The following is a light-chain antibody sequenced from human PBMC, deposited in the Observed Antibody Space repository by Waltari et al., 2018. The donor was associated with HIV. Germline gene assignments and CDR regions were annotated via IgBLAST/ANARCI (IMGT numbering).Light chain of an antibody. Sequence: DLVMTQSPDSLAMSLGERATIHCRSSHSLFNVSNNKNRLAWYQQKPGQPPKLLISWASTRESGVADRFSGSGSGTDFTLTINSLQAEDVAVYYCQQFSLSPPLTFGGGTKVEI. CDR1: HSLFNVSNNKNR. V-gene: IGKV4-1*01. CDR3: QQFSLSPPLT. CDR2: WAS. J-gene: IGKJ4*01.